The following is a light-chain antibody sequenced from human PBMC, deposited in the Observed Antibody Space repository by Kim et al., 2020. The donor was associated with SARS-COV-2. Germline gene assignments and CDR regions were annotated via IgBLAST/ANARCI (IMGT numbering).Light chain of an antibody. J-gene: IGLJ3*02. CDR3: QVWDSSSDHWV. Sequence: APGKMACITGGGNDSGNNSVAWYQQKPGQAPVLVIYYDSDRPSGIPERFSGSNSGNTATLTISRVEAGDEADYYCQVWDSSSDHWVFGGGTQLTVL. CDR1: DSGNNS. CDR2: YDS. V-gene: IGLV3-21*04.